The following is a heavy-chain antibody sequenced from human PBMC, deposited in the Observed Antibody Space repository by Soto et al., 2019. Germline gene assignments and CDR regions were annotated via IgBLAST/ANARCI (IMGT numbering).Heavy chain of an antibody. Sequence: GASVKVSCKASGGTLSSYTISWVRQAPGQGLEWMGRIIPILGIANYAQKFQGRVTITADKSTSTAYMELSSLRSEDTAVYYCARETGTKDFDNWGQGTLVTVSS. J-gene: IGHJ4*02. CDR3: ARETGTKDFDN. V-gene: IGHV1-69*02. D-gene: IGHD1-1*01. CDR2: IIPILGIA. CDR1: GGTLSSYT.